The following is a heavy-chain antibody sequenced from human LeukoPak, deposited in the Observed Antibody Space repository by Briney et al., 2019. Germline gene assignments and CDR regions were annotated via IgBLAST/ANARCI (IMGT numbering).Heavy chain of an antibody. Sequence: PGGSLRLSCSASGFTFSAYAMYWVRRAPGKGLEYVSGISNNGGSSFYADSVKGRFTISRDNSKNTLYLQMSSLRAEDTAVYYCVKITSVTGGDCWGQGTRLTVS. CDR3: VKITSVTGGDC. CDR2: ISNNGGSS. V-gene: IGHV3-64D*09. J-gene: IGHJ4*02. D-gene: IGHD1-14*01. CDR1: GFTFSAYA.